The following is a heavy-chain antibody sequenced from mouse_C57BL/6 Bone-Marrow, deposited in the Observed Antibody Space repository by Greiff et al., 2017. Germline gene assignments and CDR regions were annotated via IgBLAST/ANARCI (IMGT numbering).Heavy chain of an antibody. J-gene: IGHJ4*01. V-gene: IGHV5-4*03. Sequence: DVKLVESGGGLVKPGGSLKLSCAASGFTFSSYAMSWVRQTPEKRLEWVATISDGGSYTYYPDNVKGRFTISRDNTKNNLYLQMGHLKSEDTTMYYCARVAMDYWGQGASVTVSS. CDR3: ARVAMDY. CDR2: ISDGGSYT. CDR1: GFTFSSYA.